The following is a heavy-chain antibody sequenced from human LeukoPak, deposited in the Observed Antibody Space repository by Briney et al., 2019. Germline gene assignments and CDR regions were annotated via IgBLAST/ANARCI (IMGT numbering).Heavy chain of an antibody. J-gene: IGHJ6*02. CDR1: GYTFTSYA. V-gene: IGHV1-3*01. CDR3: ASPLRGYSYGRYYYYYGMDV. Sequence: ASVKVSCKASGYTFTSYAMHWERQAPGQRLEWMGWINAGNGNTKYSQKFQGRVTITRDTSASTAYMELSSLRSEDTAVYYCASPLRGYSYGRYYYYYGMDVWGQGTTVTVSS. D-gene: IGHD5-18*01. CDR2: INAGNGNT.